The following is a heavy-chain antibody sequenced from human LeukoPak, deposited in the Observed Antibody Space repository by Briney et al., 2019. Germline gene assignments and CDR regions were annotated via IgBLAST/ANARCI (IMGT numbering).Heavy chain of an antibody. CDR1: GFTVTNNY. CDR2: IYSGDST. J-gene: IGHJ4*02. Sequence: GGSLRLSCAASGFTVTNNYMTWVRQAPGKGLEWVSTIYSGDSTNSADSVNGRITISRDNSKNTLYLQINNLRAEDTAVYYCAPGAQWLAFHYWGKGTLVTVSS. CDR3: APGAQWLAFHY. D-gene: IGHD6-19*01. V-gene: IGHV3-66*01.